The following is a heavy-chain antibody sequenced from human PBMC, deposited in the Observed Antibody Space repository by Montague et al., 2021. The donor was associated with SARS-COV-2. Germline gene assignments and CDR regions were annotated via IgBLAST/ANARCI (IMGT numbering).Heavy chain of an antibody. J-gene: IGHJ4*02. V-gene: IGHV3-30-3*01. CDR3: ARDLIGELFYFDY. D-gene: IGHD3-10*01. CDR2: ISYDGSNK. Sequence: CAASGFTFSSYAMHWVRRAPGKGLEWVAVISYDGSNKYYADSVKGRFTTSRDNSKNTLYLQMNSLRAEDTAVYYCARDLIGELFYFDYWGQGTLVTVSS. CDR1: GFTFSSYA.